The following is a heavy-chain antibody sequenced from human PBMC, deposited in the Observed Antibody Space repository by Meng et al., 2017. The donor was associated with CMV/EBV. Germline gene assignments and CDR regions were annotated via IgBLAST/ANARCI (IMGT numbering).Heavy chain of an antibody. Sequence: LSSTVPCGSMSNYYWSRIRQPPGGGLEWIGYVYYNGNTNSNPSLKSRVTILVDTSRNPFSLKLSAVTAADTADYYCARHPGAAMFLDVWGQGTTVTVSS. D-gene: IGHD2-2*01. CDR3: ARHPGAAMFLDV. CDR2: VYYNGNT. J-gene: IGHJ6*02. CDR1: CGSMSNYY. V-gene: IGHV4-59*08.